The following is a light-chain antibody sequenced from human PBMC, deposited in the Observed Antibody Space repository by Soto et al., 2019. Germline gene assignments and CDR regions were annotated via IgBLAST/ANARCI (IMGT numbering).Light chain of an antibody. CDR2: DVS. J-gene: IGLJ1*01. Sequence: QSALTQPASVSGSPGQSITISCTGTSSDVGGYNSVSWYQHHPGKAPKLMIFDVSYRSSGVSSRFSGSKSDSTASLTISGLQAEDEADYYCNSYTTTSTYVFGTGTKVTVL. CDR3: NSYTTTSTYV. CDR1: SSDVGGYNS. V-gene: IGLV2-14*03.